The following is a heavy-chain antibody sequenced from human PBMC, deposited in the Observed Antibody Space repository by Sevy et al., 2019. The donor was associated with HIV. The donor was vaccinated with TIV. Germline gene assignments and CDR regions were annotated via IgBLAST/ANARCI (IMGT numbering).Heavy chain of an antibody. CDR1: GFTFSNAR. CDR3: TLYDYGTDTFDI. V-gene: IGHV3-15*01. Sequence: GGSLRLSCAASGFTFSNARMSWVRQAPGKGLEWVGRIKSKTDAGTTDYAAPMKGRFTISRDDSKNTLYLQMNSLKTEDTAVYYCTLYDYGTDTFDIWGQGTMVTVSS. CDR2: IKSKTDAGTT. D-gene: IGHD3-10*01. J-gene: IGHJ3*02.